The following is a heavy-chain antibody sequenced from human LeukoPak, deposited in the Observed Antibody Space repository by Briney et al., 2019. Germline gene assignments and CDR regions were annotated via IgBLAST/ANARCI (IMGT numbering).Heavy chain of an antibody. J-gene: IGHJ2*01. V-gene: IGHV3-74*01. D-gene: IGHD4-17*01. CDR3: ARGGHDYGVQPFDL. CDR2: INSDGSST. CDR1: GFTFSSYA. Sequence: PGGSLRLSCAASGFTFSSYAMCWVRQAPGKGLVWVSRINSDGSSTSYADSVKGRFTISRDNAKNTLYLQMNSLRAEDTAVYYCARGGHDYGVQPFDLWGRGTLVTVSS.